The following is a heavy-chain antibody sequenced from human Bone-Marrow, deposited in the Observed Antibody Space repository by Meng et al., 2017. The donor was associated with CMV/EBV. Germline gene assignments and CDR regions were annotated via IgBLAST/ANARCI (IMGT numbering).Heavy chain of an antibody. V-gene: IGHV3-13*01. Sequence: GESLKISCAASGFTFDDYAMHWVRQAPGKGLEWVSGIGTAGDTYYPGSVKGRFTISRENAKNSLYLQMNSLRAGDTAVYYCARVWGRGLLSGSYPDYWGQGTLVTVSS. CDR2: IGTAGDT. CDR3: ARVWGRGLLSGSYPDY. D-gene: IGHD1-26*01. CDR1: GFTFDDYA. J-gene: IGHJ4*02.